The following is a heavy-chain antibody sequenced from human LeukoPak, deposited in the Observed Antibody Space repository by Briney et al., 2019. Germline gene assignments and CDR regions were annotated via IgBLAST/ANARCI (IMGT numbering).Heavy chain of an antibody. CDR3: AKESRGGSSWRGLFDY. D-gene: IGHD6-13*01. CDR2: ISWNSGSI. V-gene: IGHV3-9*01. J-gene: IGHJ4*02. CDR1: GFTFDDYA. Sequence: GGSLRLSCAASGFTFDDYAMHWVRQAPGKGLEWVSGISWNSGSIGYADSVEGRFTISRDNAKNSLYLQMNSLRAEDTALYYCAKESRGGSSWRGLFDYWGQGTLVTVSS.